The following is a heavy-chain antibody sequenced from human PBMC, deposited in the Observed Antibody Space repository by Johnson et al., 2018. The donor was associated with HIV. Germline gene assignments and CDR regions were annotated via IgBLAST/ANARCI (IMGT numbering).Heavy chain of an antibody. V-gene: IGHV3-66*01. Sequence: VQLVESGGGFIQPGGSLRLSCAASTFTVSSNYMTWVRQAPGKGLEWVSVISSGGSTWYADSVTGRFTISRDNSKNTLYLQMNSLRAEDTAVYYCARACRDGYTCDAFDIWGQGTMVTVSS. CDR2: ISSGGST. CDR1: TFTVSSNY. J-gene: IGHJ3*02. CDR3: ARACRDGYTCDAFDI. D-gene: IGHD5-24*01.